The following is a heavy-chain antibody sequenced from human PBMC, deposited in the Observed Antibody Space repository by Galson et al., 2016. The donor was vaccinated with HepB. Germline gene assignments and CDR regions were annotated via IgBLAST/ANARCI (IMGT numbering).Heavy chain of an antibody. CDR3: ARVDVPEYDLWTCYSSQKDYKYYYMDV. CDR1: GASISSSY. CDR2: IYYSGST. V-gene: IGHV4-59*01. D-gene: IGHD3-3*01. J-gene: IGHJ6*03. Sequence: SETLSLTCTVSGASISSSYWGWIRQPPGKGLEWIGYIYYSGSTNYNPSLKSRVTISVDTAKNQFSLKVRSATAADTAVSYCARVDVPEYDLWTCYSSQKDYKYYYMDVWGKGTTVIVSS.